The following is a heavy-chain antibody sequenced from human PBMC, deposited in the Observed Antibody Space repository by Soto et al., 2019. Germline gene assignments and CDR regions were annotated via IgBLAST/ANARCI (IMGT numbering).Heavy chain of an antibody. J-gene: IGHJ5*02. CDR2: IYYSRNT. V-gene: IGHV4-39*01. CDR3: AAGGVPNVGWFDP. CDR1: GGSIISSTFY. Sequence: SETLSLTCTFSGGSIISSTFYWGWIRQPPGKGLEWVGTIYYSRNTYYNPSLKSRVTISVDTSKNQLSLKLNSVTAADTAVYYCAAGGVPNVGWFDPWGQGTLVTVSS. D-gene: IGHD3-16*01.